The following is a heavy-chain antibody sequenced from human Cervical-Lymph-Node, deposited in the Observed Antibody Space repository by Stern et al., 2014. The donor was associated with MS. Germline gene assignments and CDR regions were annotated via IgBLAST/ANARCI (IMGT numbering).Heavy chain of an antibody. D-gene: IGHD2-2*01. CDR3: ARDGSSTSCCNWFDP. CDR1: QYTFTGYY. J-gene: IGHJ5*02. CDR2: ISPNSGGT. V-gene: IGHV1-2*02. Sequence: VQLVESGAEVKKPGASVKVSCKASQYTFTGYYIHWVRQAPGQGLEWMGWISPNSGGTHYAQKFQGRVTMTRDTSISTAYMELSSLRSDDTAVYYCARDGSSTSCCNWFDPWGQGTLVTVSS.